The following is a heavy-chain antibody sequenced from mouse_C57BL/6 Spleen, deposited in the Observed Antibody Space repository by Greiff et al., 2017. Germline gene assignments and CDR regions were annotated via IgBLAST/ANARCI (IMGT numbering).Heavy chain of an antibody. J-gene: IGHJ4*01. CDR1: GYTFTSYW. Sequence: QVQLKQSGAELAKPGASVKLSCKASGYTFTSYWMHWVKQRPGQGLEWIGYINPSSGYTKYNQKFKDKATLTADESSSTAYMQLSSLTYEDSAVYYCARGLRDYAMDYWGQGTSVTVSS. CDR2: INPSSGYT. CDR3: ARGLRDYAMDY. V-gene: IGHV1-7*01. D-gene: IGHD3-1*01.